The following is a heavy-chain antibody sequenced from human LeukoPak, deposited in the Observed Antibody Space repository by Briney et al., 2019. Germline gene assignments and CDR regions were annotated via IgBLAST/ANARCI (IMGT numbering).Heavy chain of an antibody. CDR3: ARADRGRDYYYGMDV. V-gene: IGHV3-11*01. J-gene: IGHJ6*02. CDR2: ISSSGSTI. D-gene: IGHD3-10*01. Sequence: GGSLRLSCVASGFTFSDYYMSWIRQAPGKGLEWVSYISSSGSTIYYADSVKGRFTISRDNVKNSLYLQMNSLRAEDTAVYYCARADRGRDYYYGMDVWGQGTTVTVSS. CDR1: GFTFSDYY.